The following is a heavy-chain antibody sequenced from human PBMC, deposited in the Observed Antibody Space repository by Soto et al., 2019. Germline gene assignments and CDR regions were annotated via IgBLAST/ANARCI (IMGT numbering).Heavy chain of an antibody. Sequence: SETLSLTXTVSGGSISSGDYYWSWIRQPPGKGLEWIGYIYYSGSTYYNPSLKSRVTISVDTSKNQFSLKLSSVTAADTAVYYCARSLWFGELVWRYFDLWGRGTLVTVSS. D-gene: IGHD3-10*01. CDR2: IYYSGST. J-gene: IGHJ2*01. V-gene: IGHV4-30-4*01. CDR3: ARSLWFGELVWRYFDL. CDR1: GGSISSGDYY.